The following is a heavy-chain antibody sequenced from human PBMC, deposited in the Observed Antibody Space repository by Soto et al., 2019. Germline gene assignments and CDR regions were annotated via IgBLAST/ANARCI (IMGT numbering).Heavy chain of an antibody. D-gene: IGHD4-17*01. CDR3: AKDRRDGEYNSVYDF. V-gene: IGHV3-30*18. J-gene: IGHJ4*02. CDR1: GFTFSSYG. CDR2: ISFDENQK. Sequence: QVQLVESGGGVVQPGRSLRLSCAASGFTFSSYGMHWVRQAPGKGLVWVAIISFDENQKYYADSVKARFTISRDNSRNTLYLQMNSLRAEDTALYYCAKDRRDGEYNSVYDFWGQGTLVTVSS.